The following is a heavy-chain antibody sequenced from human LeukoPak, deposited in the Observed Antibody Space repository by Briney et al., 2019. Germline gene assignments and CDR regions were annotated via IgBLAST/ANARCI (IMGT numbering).Heavy chain of an antibody. CDR3: ARDPLGSNSPFLGDY. CDR1: GYTFTGYA. Sequence: GASVKVSCKASGYTFTGYAMHWVRQAPGQRLEWMGWINAGTGNTKYSQKFQGRVTITRDTSASTAYMELSSLRSEDTAVYFCARDPLGSNSPFLGDYWGQGTLVTVSS. D-gene: IGHD6-6*01. V-gene: IGHV1-3*01. J-gene: IGHJ4*02. CDR2: INAGTGNT.